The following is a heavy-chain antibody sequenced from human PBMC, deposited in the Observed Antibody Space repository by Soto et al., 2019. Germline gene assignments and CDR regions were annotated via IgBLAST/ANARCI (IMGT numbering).Heavy chain of an antibody. D-gene: IGHD3-22*01. CDR2: INSDGSST. V-gene: IGHV3-74*01. CDR3: AREGDYYDSSGYYSFFDY. J-gene: IGHJ4*02. CDR1: GFTFSNYW. Sequence: PGGSLRLSFAASGFTFSNYWMHWVRQAPGKGLVWVSRINSDGSSTSYADSVKGRFTISRDNAKNTLYLQMNSLRAEDTAVYYCAREGDYYDSSGYYSFFDYWVQGT.